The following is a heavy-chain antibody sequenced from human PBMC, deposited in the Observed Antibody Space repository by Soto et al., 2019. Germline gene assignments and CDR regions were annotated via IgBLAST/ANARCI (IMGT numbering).Heavy chain of an antibody. J-gene: IGHJ6*02. CDR2: ISHDGQNK. CDR3: ARERADIVVAPVATSGMDV. Sequence: QVQLVESGGGVVQPGRSLKLSCIGSGFAFGSHGMHWVRQVSGKGLEWVAVISHDGQNKYYRDSVKGRFTISRDNSKNSMYLEVNSLRVEDTAVYHCARERADIVVAPVATSGMDVWGQGTAVTFSS. CDR1: GFAFGSHG. D-gene: IGHD2-21*01. V-gene: IGHV3-30*03.